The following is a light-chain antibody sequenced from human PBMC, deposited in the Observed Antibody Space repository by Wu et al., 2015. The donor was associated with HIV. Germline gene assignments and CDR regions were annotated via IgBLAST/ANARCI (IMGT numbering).Light chain of an antibody. CDR3: QQSYSTLYS. Sequence: DIQMTQSPSSLPASIGDRVTITCRASQSISTYLNWYQQKPGKAPKLLIYAASNLHSGIPSRFSGSGSGTDFTLAISSLQPEDFASYFCQQSYSTLYSFGQGTKLEIK. CDR2: AAS. CDR1: QSISTY. V-gene: IGKV1-39*01. J-gene: IGKJ2*03.